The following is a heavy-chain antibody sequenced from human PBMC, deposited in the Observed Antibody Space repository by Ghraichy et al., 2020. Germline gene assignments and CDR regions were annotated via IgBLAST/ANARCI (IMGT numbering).Heavy chain of an antibody. CDR2: MNPNSGNT. Sequence: ASVKVSCKASGYTFTSYDINWVRQATGQGLEWMGWMNPNSGNTGYAQKFQGRVTMTRNTSISTAYMELSSLRSEDTAVYYCAREYVWLLRGQSDAFDIWGQGTMVTVSS. V-gene: IGHV1-8*01. CDR1: GYTFTSYD. CDR3: AREYVWLLRGQSDAFDI. D-gene: IGHD3-22*01. J-gene: IGHJ3*02.